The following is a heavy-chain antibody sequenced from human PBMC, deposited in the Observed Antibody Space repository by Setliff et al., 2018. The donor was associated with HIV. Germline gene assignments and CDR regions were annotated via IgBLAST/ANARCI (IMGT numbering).Heavy chain of an antibody. CDR3: TRRRGPMVRGVDPTPSYYFDY. D-gene: IGHD3-10*01. CDR1: GYTFTSYY. V-gene: IGHV1-46*01. CDR2: VYPSGGST. Sequence: ASVKVSCKASGYTFTSYYMHWVRQAPGQGLEWMGMVYPSGGSTSYAQKFQGRVTMTRDTSTSTIYLELSSLRSEDTAVYYCTRRRGPMVRGVDPTPSYYFDYWGQGTLVTVSS. J-gene: IGHJ4*02.